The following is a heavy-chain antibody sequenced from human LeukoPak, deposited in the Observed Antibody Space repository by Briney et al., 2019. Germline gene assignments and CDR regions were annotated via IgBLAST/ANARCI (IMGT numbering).Heavy chain of an antibody. CDR3: ARETTVVTPGRSDVFDI. CDR2: IYYSGST. V-gene: IGHV4-39*07. Sequence: SETLSLTCTVSGGSISSSSYYWGWIRQPPGKGLEWIGSIYYSGSTYYNPSLKSRVTISVDTSKNQFSLKLSSVTAADTAVYYCARETTVVTPGRSDVFDIWGQGTMVTVSS. CDR1: GGSISSSSYY. D-gene: IGHD4-23*01. J-gene: IGHJ3*02.